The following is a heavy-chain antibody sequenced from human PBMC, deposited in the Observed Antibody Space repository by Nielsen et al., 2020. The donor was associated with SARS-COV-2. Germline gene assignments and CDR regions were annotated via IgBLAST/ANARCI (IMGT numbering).Heavy chain of an antibody. Sequence: GGSLRLSCAASGFTFSSYAMHWVRQAPGKGLEWVAVISYDGSNKYYADSVKGRFTISRDNSKNTLYLQMKSLRAEDTAVYYCARGTYYYDSSGRGAFDIWGQGTMVTVSS. CDR3: ARGTYYYDSSGRGAFDI. J-gene: IGHJ3*02. D-gene: IGHD3-22*01. CDR2: ISYDGSNK. CDR1: GFTFSSYA. V-gene: IGHV3-30-3*01.